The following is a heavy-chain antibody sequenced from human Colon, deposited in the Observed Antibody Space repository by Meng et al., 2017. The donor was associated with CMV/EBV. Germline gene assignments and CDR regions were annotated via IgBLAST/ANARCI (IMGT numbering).Heavy chain of an antibody. CDR3: ARDKGFLGGTFDY. Sequence: GGFLRLSCATSGFTFSSYTMHWVRQAPGKGLEWVSSISTSGTNIYYADSVKGRFTVSRDDARDSLFLQLNSLGAEDTALYYCARDKGFLGGTFDYWGQGTLVTVSS. V-gene: IGHV3-21*01. CDR2: ISTSGTNI. D-gene: IGHD1-26*01. CDR1: GFTFSSYT. J-gene: IGHJ4*02.